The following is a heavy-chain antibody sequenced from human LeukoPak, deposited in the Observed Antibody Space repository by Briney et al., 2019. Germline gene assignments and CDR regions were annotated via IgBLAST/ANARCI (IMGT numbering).Heavy chain of an antibody. CDR1: GGTFSSYA. CDR3: ARHSGYSYGYPYYYYYMDV. Sequence: ASVKVSCKASGGTFSSYAISWVRQAPGQGLEWMGGIIPIFGTANYAQKFQGRVTITTDESTSTAYMELSSLRSEDTAVYYCARHSGYSYGYPYYYYYMDVWGKGTTVIVSS. V-gene: IGHV1-69*05. J-gene: IGHJ6*03. D-gene: IGHD5-18*01. CDR2: IIPIFGTA.